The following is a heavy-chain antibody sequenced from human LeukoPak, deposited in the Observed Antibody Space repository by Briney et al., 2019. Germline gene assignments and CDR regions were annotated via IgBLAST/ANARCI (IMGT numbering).Heavy chain of an antibody. CDR3: ARASDRMYDEFWEGYFSSFDF. J-gene: IGHJ4*02. D-gene: IGHD3-3*01. Sequence: GGSLRLSCAASGFTFSSYAMHWVRQGPGKGLEWVAVMAHDGSNIYYAGSVLGRFTISRDNSKDTLHLQMNSLRLEDTAVYYCARASDRMYDEFWEGYFSSFDFRGQGTLVTVSS. V-gene: IGHV3-30-3*01. CDR1: GFTFSSYA. CDR2: MAHDGSNI.